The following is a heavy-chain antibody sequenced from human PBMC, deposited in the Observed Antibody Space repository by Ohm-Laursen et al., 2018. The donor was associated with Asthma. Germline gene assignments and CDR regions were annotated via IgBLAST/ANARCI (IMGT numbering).Heavy chain of an antibody. CDR1: GFTFNNYW. CDR2: IKTDGTST. J-gene: IGHJ5*02. CDR3: SRERFDP. V-gene: IGHV3-74*01. Sequence: FLRLSCAASGFTFNNYWMHWLRQAPGKGLEWVSRIKTDGTSTSYADSVKGRFTISRDNAKNTVYLQMNSLRGEDTAVYYCSRERFDPWGQGTLVTVSS.